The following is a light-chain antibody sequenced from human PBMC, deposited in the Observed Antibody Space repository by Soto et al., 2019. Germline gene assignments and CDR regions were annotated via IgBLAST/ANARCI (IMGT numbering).Light chain of an antibody. CDR1: QTISSH. CDR3: QQSYSTPYT. Sequence: DIQMTQSPSSLSASVGDRVTITCRASQTISSHLNWYQQKPGKAPNLLIYAASSLQSGVPSRFIGSGSRTDFTLTIARLQPEDFAAYYCQQSYSTPYTFGQGTRLEIK. CDR2: AAS. V-gene: IGKV1-39*01. J-gene: IGKJ2*01.